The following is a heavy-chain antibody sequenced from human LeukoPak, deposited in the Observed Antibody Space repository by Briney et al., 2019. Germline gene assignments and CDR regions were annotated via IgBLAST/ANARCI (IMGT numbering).Heavy chain of an antibody. D-gene: IGHD6-19*01. V-gene: IGHV1-46*01. J-gene: IGHJ4*02. CDR2: INPSGGST. Sequence: ASVKVSCKASGYTFTGYYMHWVRQAPGQGLEWMGIINPSGGSTSYAQKFQGRVTMTRDTSTSTVYMELSSLRSEDTAVYYCARDGLAVAASPRFDYWGQGTLVTVSS. CDR1: GYTFTGYY. CDR3: ARDGLAVAASPRFDY.